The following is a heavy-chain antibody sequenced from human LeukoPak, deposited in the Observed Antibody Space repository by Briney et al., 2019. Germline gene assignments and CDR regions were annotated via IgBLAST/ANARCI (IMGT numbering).Heavy chain of an antibody. V-gene: IGHV1-2*02. D-gene: IGHD4-17*01. Sequence: ASVKVSCKASGYSFTTNGITWVRQAPGQGLEWVGWISPNSGGTNYAQKFQGRVTMTRDTSISTAYMELSRLRSDDTAVYYCARREGYDYGDSSFDYWGQGTLVTVSS. J-gene: IGHJ4*02. CDR3: ARREGYDYGDSSFDY. CDR2: ISPNSGGT. CDR1: GYSFTTNG.